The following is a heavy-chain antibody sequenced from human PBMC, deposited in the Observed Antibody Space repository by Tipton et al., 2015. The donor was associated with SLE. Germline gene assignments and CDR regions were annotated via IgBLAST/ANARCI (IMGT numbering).Heavy chain of an antibody. CDR3: AVGFDNYYGSGSYMY. J-gene: IGHJ4*02. V-gene: IGHV4-4*08. CDR1: GVSISSYY. CDR2: IYTSGST. D-gene: IGHD3-10*01. Sequence: TLSLTCAVSGVSISSYYWSWIRQPPGKGLEWIGYIYTSGSTNYNPSLKSRVTISGDTSKNQFSLKLSSVTAADTAVYYCAVGFDNYYGSGSYMYWGQGTLVTVSS.